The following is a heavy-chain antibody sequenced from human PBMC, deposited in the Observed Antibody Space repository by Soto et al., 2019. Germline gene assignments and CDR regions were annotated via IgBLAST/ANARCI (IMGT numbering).Heavy chain of an antibody. CDR3: ARGRQQLARRNYYYSYMDV. D-gene: IGHD6-13*01. CDR2: INHSGST. Sequence: PSETLSLTCAVYGGSFSGYYWSWIRQPPGKGLEWIGEINHSGSTNYNPSLKSRVTISVDTSKNQFSLKLSSVTAADTAVYYCARGRQQLARRNYYYSYMDVWGKGTTVPVSS. CDR1: GGSFSGYY. V-gene: IGHV4-34*01. J-gene: IGHJ6*03.